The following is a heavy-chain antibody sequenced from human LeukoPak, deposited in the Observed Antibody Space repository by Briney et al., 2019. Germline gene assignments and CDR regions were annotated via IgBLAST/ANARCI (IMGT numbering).Heavy chain of an antibody. D-gene: IGHD6-19*01. Sequence: PGGSLRLSCAASGFTFDDYGMSWVRQAPGKGLEWVSGINWKGGSTGYADSVEGRFTISRDNAKNSLYLQMNSLRVEDTALYYCARDLKRIAVVQPPEFDYRGQGTLVTVSS. V-gene: IGHV3-20*04. CDR2: INWKGGST. CDR1: GFTFDDYG. CDR3: ARDLKRIAVVQPPEFDY. J-gene: IGHJ4*02.